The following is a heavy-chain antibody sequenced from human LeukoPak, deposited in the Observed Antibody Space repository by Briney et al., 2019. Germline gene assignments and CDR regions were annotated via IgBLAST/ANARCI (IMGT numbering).Heavy chain of an antibody. V-gene: IGHV3-48*03. Sequence: GGSLRLSCAVSGFTFSRYEMSWVRQAPGKGLEWISYISPSGSTIYYVDSVKGRFITSRDNAKDSLYLQMNSPRVEDTAVYYCARDPRGPDYWGQGTLVTVSS. CDR1: GFTFSRYE. CDR2: ISPSGSTI. J-gene: IGHJ4*02. CDR3: ARDPRGPDY.